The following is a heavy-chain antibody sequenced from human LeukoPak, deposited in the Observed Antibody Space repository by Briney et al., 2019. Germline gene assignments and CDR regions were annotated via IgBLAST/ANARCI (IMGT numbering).Heavy chain of an antibody. CDR3: AKDGAVVLWFGGPIPGGLDV. CDR2: ISYDGSNK. D-gene: IGHD3-10*01. V-gene: IGHV3-30*18. J-gene: IGHJ6*04. CDR1: GFTFSSYG. Sequence: PGRSLRLSCAASGFTFSSYGMHWVRQAPGKGLEWVAVISYDGSNKYYADSVKGRFTISRDNSKNTLYLQMNGLRAEDTAVYYCAKDGAVVLWFGGPIPGGLDVWGKGTTVTVSS.